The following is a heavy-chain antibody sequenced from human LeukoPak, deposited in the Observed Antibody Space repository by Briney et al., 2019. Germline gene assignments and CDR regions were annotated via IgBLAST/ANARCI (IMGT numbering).Heavy chain of an antibody. V-gene: IGHV1-18*01. CDR2: ITGYSGNT. CDR3: ATTTVTTRFDY. D-gene: IGHD4-17*01. J-gene: IGHJ4*02. Sequence: ASVKVSCKASDYTFTSYGISWVRQAPGQGLEWMGWITGYSGNTNYAQKFQGRVTMTTDTSTSTAYMELSSLRSEDTAVYYCATTTVTTRFDYWGQGTLVTVSS. CDR1: DYTFTSYG.